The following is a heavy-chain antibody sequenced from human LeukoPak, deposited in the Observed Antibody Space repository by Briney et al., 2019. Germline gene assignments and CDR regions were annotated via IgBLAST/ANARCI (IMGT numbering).Heavy chain of an antibody. CDR2: INTDSGDP. CDR3: VKEILRFDL. CDR1: GYNFVDYY. J-gene: IGHJ3*01. V-gene: IGHV7-4-1*02. Sequence: ASVKVSCKTSGYNFVDYYVYWVRQAPGQRLEWMGWINTDSGDPTYAQGFTGRFVFSLDSAVSTAYLQISNLMPEDTGKYYCVKEILRFDLWGQGTMVTVSS.